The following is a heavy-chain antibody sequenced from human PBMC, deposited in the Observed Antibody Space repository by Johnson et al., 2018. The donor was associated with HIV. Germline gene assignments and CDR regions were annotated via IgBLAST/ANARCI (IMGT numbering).Heavy chain of an antibody. CDR2: INADGGAT. CDR3: ARGLLWFGELLEAFDI. J-gene: IGHJ3*02. Sequence: VQLVESGGGVVQPGGSLRLSCAASAFTFEDYGMSWVRQSPGKGLVWVSRINADGGATTYADSVKGRFTISRDNSKNTLYLQMNSLRTEDTAVYYCARGLLWFGELLEAFDIWGQGTMVTVSS. D-gene: IGHD3-10*01. V-gene: IGHV3-74*02. CDR1: AFTFEDYG.